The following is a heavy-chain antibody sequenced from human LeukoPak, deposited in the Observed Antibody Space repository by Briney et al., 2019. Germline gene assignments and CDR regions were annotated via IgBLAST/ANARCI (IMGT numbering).Heavy chain of an antibody. D-gene: IGHD2-2*01. Sequence: GGSLRLSCAASGFTFSSYWMSWVLQAPGKGLEWVSAISGSGGSTYYADSVKGRFTISRDNSKNTLYLQMNSLRAEDTAVYYCAKDGGYCSSTSCRSDYWGQRTLVTVSS. CDR2: ISGSGGST. V-gene: IGHV3-23*01. CDR1: GFTFSSYW. CDR3: AKDGGYCSSTSCRSDY. J-gene: IGHJ4*02.